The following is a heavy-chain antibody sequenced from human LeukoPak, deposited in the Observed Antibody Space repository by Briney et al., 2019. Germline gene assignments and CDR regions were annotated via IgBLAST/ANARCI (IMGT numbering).Heavy chain of an antibody. Sequence: GGTLRLSCAASGFTFSTYGMSWVRQAPGKGLEWVSAVSSTGGTTYYADSVKGRFTISRDNSKNTLFLQINSLRGEDTAVYYCAKNGDRGAFCSGGTCYPYYYYYMDVWGKGTTVTISS. CDR1: GFTFSTYG. CDR2: VSSTGGTT. CDR3: AKNGDRGAFCSGGTCYPYYYYYMDV. J-gene: IGHJ6*03. D-gene: IGHD2-15*01. V-gene: IGHV3-23*01.